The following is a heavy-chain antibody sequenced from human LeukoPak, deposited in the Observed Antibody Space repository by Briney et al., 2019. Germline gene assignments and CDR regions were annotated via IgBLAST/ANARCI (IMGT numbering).Heavy chain of an antibody. CDR3: ARAGQQHFDY. CDR2: ISGSGGST. CDR1: GFTFSSYA. D-gene: IGHD6-13*01. V-gene: IGHV3-23*01. J-gene: IGHJ4*02. Sequence: GGSLRLSCAASGFTFSSYAMSWVRQAPGKGLEWVSAISGSGGSTYYADSEKGRFTISRDNSKNTLYLQMNSLRGEDTAVYYCARAGQQHFDYWGQGTLVTVSS.